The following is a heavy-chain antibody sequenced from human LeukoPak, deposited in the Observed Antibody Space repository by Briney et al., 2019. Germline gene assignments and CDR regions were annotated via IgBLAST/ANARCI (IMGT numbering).Heavy chain of an antibody. CDR1: GFTFSDYG. D-gene: IGHD1-1*01. V-gene: IGHV3-30*03. CDR2: ISYDGSTK. CDR3: ARSPVLDRNDWSFAD. Sequence: PGRSLRLSCAASGFTFSDYGMHWVRQAPGKGLEWVAVISYDGSTKYYADSVKGRFTISRDNSNNTLFLQMNSLRAEDTAVYFCARSPVLDRNDWSFADWGQGTLVTVSS. J-gene: IGHJ4*02.